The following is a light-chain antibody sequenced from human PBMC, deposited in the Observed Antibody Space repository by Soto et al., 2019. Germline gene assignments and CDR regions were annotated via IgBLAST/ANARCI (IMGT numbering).Light chain of an antibody. V-gene: IGKV3-15*01. CDR2: GAS. Sequence: EMVMTQSPATLSVSPGERATLSCRASQSVSSNLAWYQQKPGQAPRLLIYGASTRATGIPARFSGSGSGTEFTLTISSLQSEDLAVYYCQQYNKWPPGTFGQGTKVEIK. CDR3: QQYNKWPPGT. J-gene: IGKJ1*01. CDR1: QSVSSN.